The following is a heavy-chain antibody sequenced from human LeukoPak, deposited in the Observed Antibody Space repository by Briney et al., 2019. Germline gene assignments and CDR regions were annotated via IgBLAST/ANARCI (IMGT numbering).Heavy chain of an antibody. J-gene: IGHJ4*02. CDR1: GFVFRDYY. Sequence: GGSLRLSCAASGFVFRDYYMIWIRQAPGKGPEWVAFIGDSGSTVYYADSVEGRFTISRDNSKNTLYLQMNSLRAEDTAVYYCAKDRGWELLTWGQGTLVTVSS. D-gene: IGHD1-26*01. V-gene: IGHV3-11*04. CDR2: IGDSGSTV. CDR3: AKDRGWELLT.